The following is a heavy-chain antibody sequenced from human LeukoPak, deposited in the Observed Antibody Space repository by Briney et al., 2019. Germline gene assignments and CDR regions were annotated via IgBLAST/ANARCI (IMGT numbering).Heavy chain of an antibody. CDR3: ARGFKELLWFGELLYVWFDP. CDR2: MNPNSGNT. D-gene: IGHD3-10*01. V-gene: IGHV1-8*01. Sequence: ASVKVSCKASGYTFTSYDINWVRQATGQGLEWMGWMNPNSGNTGYAQKFQGGVTMTRNTSISTAYMELSSLRSEDTAVYYCARGFKELLWFGELLYVWFDPWGQGTLVTVSS. J-gene: IGHJ5*02. CDR1: GYTFTSYD.